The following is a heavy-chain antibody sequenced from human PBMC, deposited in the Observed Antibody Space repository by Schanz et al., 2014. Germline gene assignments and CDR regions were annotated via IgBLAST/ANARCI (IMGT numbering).Heavy chain of an antibody. CDR1: GFTFYNYA. D-gene: IGHD5-12*01. J-gene: IGHJ4*02. V-gene: IGHV3-7*01. Sequence: EVRLVESGGGLVQPGGSLRLSCAASGFTFYNYAMTWVRQAPGKGLEWVANIKQDGSEKYYVDSVQGRFTISRDNAKNSLYLQMNSLRAEDTAVYYCARDGYNAYDLKRGDYWGQGTQVAVSS. CDR3: ARDGYNAYDLKRGDY. CDR2: IKQDGSEK.